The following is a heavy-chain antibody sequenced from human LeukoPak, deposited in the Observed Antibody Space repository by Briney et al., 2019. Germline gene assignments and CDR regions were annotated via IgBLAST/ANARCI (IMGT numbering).Heavy chain of an antibody. V-gene: IGHV5-51*01. CDR3: ARQYYYDSSGWDAFDI. Sequence: GESLKISCKGSGYSFTSYWIGWVRQMPGKGLEWMGIIYPGDSDTRYSPSFQGQVTISADKSISTAYLQWGSLKASDTAMYYCARQYYYDSSGWDAFDIWGQGTMVTVSS. D-gene: IGHD3-22*01. CDR1: GYSFTSYW. J-gene: IGHJ3*02. CDR2: IYPGDSDT.